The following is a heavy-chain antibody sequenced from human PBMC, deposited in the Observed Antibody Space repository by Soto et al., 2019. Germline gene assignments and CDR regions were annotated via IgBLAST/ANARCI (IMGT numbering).Heavy chain of an antibody. Sequence: PSETLSLTCAVYGGSFSGYYWSWIRQPPGKGLEWIGYVYNSGSTNYNPSLKSRVTISEDTSKSQFSLKVNSMTAADTAVYYCARYRREEVAGYTLENWGQGILVTVSS. CDR1: GGSFSGYY. CDR3: ARYRREEVAGYTLEN. J-gene: IGHJ4*02. V-gene: IGHV4-59*01. CDR2: VYNSGST. D-gene: IGHD2-15*01.